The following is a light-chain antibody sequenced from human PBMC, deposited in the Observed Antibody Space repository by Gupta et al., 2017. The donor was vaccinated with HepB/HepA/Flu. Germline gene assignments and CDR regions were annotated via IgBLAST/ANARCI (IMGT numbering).Light chain of an antibody. CDR2: DAS. Sequence: DIQMTQSPSSLSASVGDRVTITCQASQDISNYLNWYQQKPGKAPKLLIYDASNLETGVPSRFSGSGSGTDFTFTISILQPEDIATYYCQQYDNLPRVFGPGTKVDIK. V-gene: IGKV1-33*01. CDR1: QDISNY. CDR3: QQYDNLPRV. J-gene: IGKJ3*01.